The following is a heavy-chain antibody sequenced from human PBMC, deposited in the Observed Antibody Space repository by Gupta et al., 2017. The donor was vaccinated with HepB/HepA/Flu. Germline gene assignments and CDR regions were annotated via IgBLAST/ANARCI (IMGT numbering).Heavy chain of an antibody. J-gene: IGHJ4*02. D-gene: IGHD6-19*01. CDR1: GFDLSTYS. Sequence: EVQLVESGGGLVKPGGSLRLSCAASGFDLSTYSMNWVRQPLGKGLEWVSYISSSGYFIYYADSVKGRFTISRDTAKNSLYLQMNSLRPDDTAVYYCVKVGSGWSFEYWGQGTLVTVSS. CDR3: VKVGSGWSFEY. V-gene: IGHV3-21*01. CDR2: ISSSGYFI.